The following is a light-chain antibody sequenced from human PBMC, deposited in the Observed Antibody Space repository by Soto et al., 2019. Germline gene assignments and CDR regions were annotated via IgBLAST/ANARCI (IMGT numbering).Light chain of an antibody. CDR3: QQYNSWWT. J-gene: IGKJ1*01. CDR2: KAS. Sequence: DIQMTQSPSTLSASIGDRVTFTCRASQSISSWLAWYQQKPGKAPKLLISKASTLESGVPSRFSGSGSGTEFTLTINSLQPDDFATYYCQQYNSWWTFGQGTKVDIK. V-gene: IGKV1-5*03. CDR1: QSISSW.